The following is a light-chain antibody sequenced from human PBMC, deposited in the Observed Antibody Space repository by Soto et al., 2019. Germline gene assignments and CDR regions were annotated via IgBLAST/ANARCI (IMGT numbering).Light chain of an antibody. CDR1: SGHNNYA. V-gene: IGLV4-69*01. Sequence: QLVLTQSPSASASLGASVKLTCTLSSGHNNYAIAWHQQQPEKGPRYLMKLNSDGSHNKGDGIPDRFSGSSSGTERYLIISSLQSEDETDYYCQTWGTGIVVFGVGTKLTVL. CDR2: LNSDGSH. CDR3: QTWGTGIVV. J-gene: IGLJ2*01.